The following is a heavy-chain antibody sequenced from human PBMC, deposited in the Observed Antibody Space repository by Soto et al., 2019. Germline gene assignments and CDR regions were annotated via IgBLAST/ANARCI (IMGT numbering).Heavy chain of an antibody. D-gene: IGHD3-10*01. CDR2: IYYSGST. Sequence: SETLSLTCTVSGGSISSSSYYWGWIRQPPGKGLEWIGSIYYSGSTYYNPSLKSRVTISVDTSKNQSSLKLSSVTAADTAVYYCARVGPQNRLLWFGEFDYWGQGTLVTVSS. J-gene: IGHJ4*02. V-gene: IGHV4-39*01. CDR3: ARVGPQNRLLWFGEFDY. CDR1: GGSISSSSYY.